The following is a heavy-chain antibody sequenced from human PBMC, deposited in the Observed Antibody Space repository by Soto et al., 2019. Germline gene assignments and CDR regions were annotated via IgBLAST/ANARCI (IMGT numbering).Heavy chain of an antibody. CDR2: ITNTGSII. J-gene: IGHJ3*02. Sequence: QVQLVESGGNLVKPGGSLRLSCAASGITFSDYYMSWIRQAPGKGLEWLSYITNTGSIIYYADSVKGRFTISRDNAKNSLFLQMNSLGAEDTAVYYCAGRGDTSTAFDIWGQGTLVTVSS. CDR3: AGRGDTSTAFDI. CDR1: GITFSDYY. D-gene: IGHD7-27*01. V-gene: IGHV3-11*01.